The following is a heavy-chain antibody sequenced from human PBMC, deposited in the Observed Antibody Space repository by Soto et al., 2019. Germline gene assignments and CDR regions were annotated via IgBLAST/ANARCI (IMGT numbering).Heavy chain of an antibody. CDR1: GFTFSNYW. V-gene: IGHV3-7*05. Sequence: EVQLVESGGGLVQPGGSLRLSCAASGFTFSNYWMRWVRQAPGKGMEWVANIKQDGGDKYYVDSVKGRFTISRDNAKNSLYLQMSSLRAEDTAVYYCARVKSLSGEYWVQGTLVTVSS. CDR3: ARVKSLSGEY. J-gene: IGHJ4*02. CDR2: IKQDGGDK. D-gene: IGHD1-26*01.